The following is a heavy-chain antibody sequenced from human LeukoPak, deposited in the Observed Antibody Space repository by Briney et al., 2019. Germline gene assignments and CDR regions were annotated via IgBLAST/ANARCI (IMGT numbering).Heavy chain of an antibody. CDR2: LTGGGGTA. J-gene: IGHJ4*02. D-gene: IGHD6-13*01. V-gene: IGHV3-23*01. CDR1: GFTFFNYA. Sequence: GGSLRLSCAASGFTFFNYAMTWVRQAPGKGLEWVSTLTGGGGTAYYSASVEGRFTISRDNAKNSLSLQMNSLRAEDTAVYYCARVGEQLAFDSWGQGTLVTVSS. CDR3: ARVGEQLAFDS.